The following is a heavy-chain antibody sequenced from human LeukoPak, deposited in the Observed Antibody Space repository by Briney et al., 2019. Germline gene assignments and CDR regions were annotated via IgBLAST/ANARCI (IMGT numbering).Heavy chain of an antibody. D-gene: IGHD3-16*01. Sequence: SVKVFCKASGDTFSRYAISWVRQAPGQGLEWMGGIIPVLSTANYAQKFQDRVTITADESTSTTYMELSSLKSEDTAVYYCATTGGDIYYYYMDVWGKGTTVTISS. J-gene: IGHJ6*03. CDR2: IIPVLSTA. CDR3: ATTGGDIYYYYMDV. V-gene: IGHV1-69*13. CDR1: GDTFSRYA.